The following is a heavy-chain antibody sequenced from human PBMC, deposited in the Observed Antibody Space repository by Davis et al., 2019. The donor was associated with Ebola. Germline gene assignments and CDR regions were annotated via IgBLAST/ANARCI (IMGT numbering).Heavy chain of an antibody. D-gene: IGHD6-25*01. J-gene: IGHJ3*02. CDR2: ISYDGSNK. Sequence: GESLKISCAASGFTFSSYGMHWVRQAPGKGLEWVAVISYDGSNKYYADSVKGRCTISRDNAKNTLYLQMNSLRAEDTAVYYCARPSGRGFDAFDIWGQGTMVTVSS. CDR1: GFTFSSYG. V-gene: IGHV3-30*03. CDR3: ARPSGRGFDAFDI.